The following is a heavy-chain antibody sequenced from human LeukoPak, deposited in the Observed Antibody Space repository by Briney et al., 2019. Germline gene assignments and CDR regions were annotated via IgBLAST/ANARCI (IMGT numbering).Heavy chain of an antibody. D-gene: IGHD6-13*01. Sequence: GRCLRLSCAASGFTFSDYGMHLVRQSPGEGVGWGSVISNDGSIEYYADSVKARFTISRDDSRNTLDLQMNSLRPEDTALYYCAKDLQHLVRTLSFYYWGQGGMVTVFS. CDR2: ISNDGSIE. V-gene: IGHV3-30*18. CDR1: GFTFSDYG. J-gene: IGHJ4*02. CDR3: AKDLQHLVRTLSFYY.